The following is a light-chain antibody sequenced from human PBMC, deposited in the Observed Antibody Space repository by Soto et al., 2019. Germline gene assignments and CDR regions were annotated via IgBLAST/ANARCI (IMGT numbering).Light chain of an antibody. CDR2: DAS. Sequence: EIVLTQSPGTLSLSPGERATLSCRASQSVSRSYLAWYQQKPGQAPRLLIYDASNRATGVPARFSGSGSGTDFTLTISSLEPEDFAVYYCQQRSNWPLTFGGGTKVDIK. J-gene: IGKJ4*01. CDR1: QSVSRSY. V-gene: IGKV3D-20*02. CDR3: QQRSNWPLT.